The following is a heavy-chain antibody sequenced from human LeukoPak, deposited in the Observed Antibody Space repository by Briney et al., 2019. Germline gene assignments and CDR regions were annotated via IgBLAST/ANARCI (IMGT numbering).Heavy chain of an antibody. CDR3: AKDTDATVTSTLFDI. CDR2: ISWNSGSI. V-gene: IGHV3-9*01. J-gene: IGHJ3*02. D-gene: IGHD4-4*01. Sequence: GRSLRLSCAASGFTFDDYAMHWVRQAPGKGLEWASGISWNSGSIGYADSVKGRFTISRDNAKNSLYLQMNSLRAEDTALYYCAKDTDATVTSTLFDIWGQGTMVTVSS. CDR1: GFTFDDYA.